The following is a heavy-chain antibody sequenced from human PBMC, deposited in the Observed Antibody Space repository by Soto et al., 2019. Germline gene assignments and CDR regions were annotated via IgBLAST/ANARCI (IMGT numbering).Heavy chain of an antibody. CDR3: AIMPNMRGYFDWLLPTRPFDY. J-gene: IGHJ4*02. CDR1: GGSISSSSYY. Sequence: QLQLQESGPGLVKPSETLSLTCTVSGGSISSSSYYWGWIRQPPGKGLEWIGSIYYSGSTYYNPSLKSRVTISVDTSKNQFSLKLSSVTAADTAVYYCAIMPNMRGYFDWLLPTRPFDYWGQGTLVTVSS. V-gene: IGHV4-39*01. D-gene: IGHD3-9*01. CDR2: IYYSGST.